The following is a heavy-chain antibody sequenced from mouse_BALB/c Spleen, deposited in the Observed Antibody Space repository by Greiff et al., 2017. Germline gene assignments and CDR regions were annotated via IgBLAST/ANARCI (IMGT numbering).Heavy chain of an antibody. D-gene: IGHD1-2*01. V-gene: IGHV1S29*02. Sequence: VQLQQSGPELVKPGASVKISCKASGYTFTDYNMHWVKQSHGKSLEWIGYIYPYNGGTGYNQKFKSKATLTVDNSSSTAYMELRSLTSEDSAVYDGARGGYYGSWFAYWGQGTLVTVSA. J-gene: IGHJ3*01. CDR3: ARGGYYGSWFAY. CDR2: IYPYNGGT. CDR1: GYTFTDYN.